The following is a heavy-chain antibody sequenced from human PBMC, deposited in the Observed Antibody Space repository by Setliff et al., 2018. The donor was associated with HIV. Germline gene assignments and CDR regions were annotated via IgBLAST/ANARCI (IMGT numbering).Heavy chain of an antibody. D-gene: IGHD3-3*01. J-gene: IGHJ5*02. Sequence: PSETLSLTCTVSGGSISSSSYYWGWIRQPPGKGLECIGSSYYSGSTDHNPSRKRRVSISLDTSKNQFTLRLNSATAADTAVYYCARVYYNLWSSYFWEHVQLDPWSQVTQVPSPQ. CDR2: SYYSGST. V-gene: IGHV4-39*06. CDR3: ARVYYNLWSSYFWEHVQLDP. CDR1: GGSISSSSYY.